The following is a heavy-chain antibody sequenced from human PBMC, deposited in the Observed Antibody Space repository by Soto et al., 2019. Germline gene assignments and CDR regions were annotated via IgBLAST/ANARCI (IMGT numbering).Heavy chain of an antibody. CDR1: GGSISSSSYY. J-gene: IGHJ6*02. CDR2: IYYSGST. D-gene: IGHD3-16*01. V-gene: IGHV4-39*07. Sequence: SETLSLTCTVSGGSISSSSYYWGWIRQPPGKGLEWIGSIYYSGSTYYNPSLKSRVTISVDTSKNQFSLKLISVTAAADTAVYYCARVPQAYVDGMDVWGQGTTVTVSS. CDR3: ARVPQAYVDGMDV.